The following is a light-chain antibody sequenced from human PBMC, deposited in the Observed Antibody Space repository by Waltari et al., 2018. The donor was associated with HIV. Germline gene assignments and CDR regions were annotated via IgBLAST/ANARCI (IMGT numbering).Light chain of an antibody. CDR2: DVA. CDR3: CSYTSSDTWV. J-gene: IGLJ3*02. V-gene: IGLV2-14*03. Sequence: QSALTQPASVSGSPGQSLTVSCSGSGKDVGAYDSVSWFQQHPDKSPQLFIFDVAKRPSGISDRFSGSKSGNTASLTISGLQPEDEADYFCCSYTSSDTWVFGGGTKVTVL. CDR1: GKDVGAYDS.